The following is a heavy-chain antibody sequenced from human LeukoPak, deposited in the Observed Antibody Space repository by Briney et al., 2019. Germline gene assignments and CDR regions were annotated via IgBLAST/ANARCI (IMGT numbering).Heavy chain of an antibody. D-gene: IGHD1-26*01. CDR2: ISSYNGNT. J-gene: IGHJ4*02. V-gene: IGHV1-18*01. Sequence: ASVKVSCKASGYSFTTYGIIWVRQAPRQGLEWMGWISSYNGNTNYAQKLQGRVTMTTDTSTTTAYMELRSLRSDDTAVYYCARDRGSYSVDYWGQGTLVTVSS. CDR1: GYSFTTYG. CDR3: ARDRGSYSVDY.